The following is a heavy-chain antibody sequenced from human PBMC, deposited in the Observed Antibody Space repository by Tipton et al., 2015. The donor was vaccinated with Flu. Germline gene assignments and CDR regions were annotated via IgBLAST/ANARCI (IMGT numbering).Heavy chain of an antibody. CDR3: ARGNWGGAFDT. V-gene: IGHV4-59*01. CDR1: GDYISDYY. D-gene: IGHD7-27*01. J-gene: IGHJ3*02. Sequence: LRLSCIVSGDYISDYYWNWIRQSPGGGLEWLGYIYHTGKTNQNPSLKGRLTVSVDTSRNQFSLTLNSVTAADTAVYFCARGNWGGAFDTWGQGTMVTVSS. CDR2: IYHTGKT.